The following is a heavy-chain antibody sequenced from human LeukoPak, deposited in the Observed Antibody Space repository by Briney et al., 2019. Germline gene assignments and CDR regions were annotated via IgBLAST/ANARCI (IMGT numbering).Heavy chain of an antibody. J-gene: IGHJ4*02. D-gene: IGHD7-27*01. CDR2: IYYSGST. V-gene: IGHV4-59*08. CDR1: GGSISSYY. Sequence: PSETLSLTCTVSGGSISSYYWSWIRQPPGKGLEWIGYIYYSGSTNYNPSLKSRVTISVDTSKNQFSLKLSSVTAADTAVYYCARHQVTGDRDYWGQGTLVTVSS. CDR3: ARHQVTGDRDY.